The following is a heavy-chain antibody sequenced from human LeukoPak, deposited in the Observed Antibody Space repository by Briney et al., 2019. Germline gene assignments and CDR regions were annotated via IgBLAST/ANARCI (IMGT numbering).Heavy chain of an antibody. CDR1: GGSISSGGYS. CDR2: IYHSGST. Sequence: SETLSLTCAVSGGSISSGGYSWSWIRQPPGKGLEWIGYIYHSGSTYYNPSLKSRVTISVDRTKNQFSLKLSSVTAADTAVYYCARGGIAVAGVDYWGQGTLVTVSS. CDR3: ARGGIAVAGVDY. J-gene: IGHJ4*02. V-gene: IGHV4-30-2*01. D-gene: IGHD6-19*01.